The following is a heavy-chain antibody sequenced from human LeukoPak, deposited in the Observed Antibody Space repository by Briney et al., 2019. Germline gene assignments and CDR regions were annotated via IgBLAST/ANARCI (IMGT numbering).Heavy chain of an antibody. CDR2: INHSGST. J-gene: IGHJ3*02. D-gene: IGHD3-3*01. Sequence: PSETLSLTCAVYGGSFSGYYWSWIRQPPGKGLEWIGEINHSGSTNYNPSLKSRVTISVDTSKNQFSLKLSSVTAADTAVYYCARGSITNYAFDIWGQGTMVTVSS. CDR1: GGSFSGYY. V-gene: IGHV4-34*01. CDR3: ARGSITNYAFDI.